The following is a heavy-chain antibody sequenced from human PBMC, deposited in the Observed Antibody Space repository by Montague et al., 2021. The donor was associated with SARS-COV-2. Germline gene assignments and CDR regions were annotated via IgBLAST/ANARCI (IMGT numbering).Heavy chain of an antibody. Sequence: SETLSLTCSVSGGSIRSYYWSWLRQPPGKGLEWIGHIHYSGSTTYNPSLKSRVTISIDTPKNQFSLKLSSVTAADTAVYYCARSLVASGNYYLPSWGQGTLVTVSS. J-gene: IGHJ5*02. V-gene: IGHV4-59*01. CDR1: GGSIRSYY. CDR2: IHYSGST. CDR3: ARSLVASGNYYLPS. D-gene: IGHD3-10*01.